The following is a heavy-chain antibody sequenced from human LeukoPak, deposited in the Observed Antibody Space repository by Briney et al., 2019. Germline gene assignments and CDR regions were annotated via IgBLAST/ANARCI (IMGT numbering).Heavy chain of an antibody. D-gene: IGHD3-9*01. CDR2: IYYSGST. V-gene: IGHV4-59*12. CDR1: GGSISTYY. Sequence: SETPSLTCTVSGGSISTYYWSWIRQPPGKGLEWIGYIYYSGSTNYNPSLKSRVSLSVDTSKNQFSLKLSSVTAADTAVYYCARAGYDVLTGYCGAFDIWGQGTMVIVSS. J-gene: IGHJ3*02. CDR3: ARAGYDVLTGYCGAFDI.